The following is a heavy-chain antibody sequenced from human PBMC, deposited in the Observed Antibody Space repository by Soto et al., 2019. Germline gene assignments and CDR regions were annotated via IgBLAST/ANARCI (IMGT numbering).Heavy chain of an antibody. D-gene: IGHD3-10*01. J-gene: IGHJ6*02. CDR3: AKDMGGSGSPDYYYYGMGV. Sequence: SLKISCAASGFTFDDYAMHWVRQAPGKGLEWVSGISWNSGSIGYADSVKGRFTISRDNAKKSLYLQMNSLRAEDTALYYCAKDMGGSGSPDYYYYGMGVWGQGTTVTVSS. CDR2: ISWNSGSI. V-gene: IGHV3-9*01. CDR1: GFTFDDYA.